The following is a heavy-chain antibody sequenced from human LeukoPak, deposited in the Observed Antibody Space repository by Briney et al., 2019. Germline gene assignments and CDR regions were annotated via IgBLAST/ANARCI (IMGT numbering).Heavy chain of an antibody. CDR2: IRGGGET. J-gene: IGHJ5*02. V-gene: IGHV3-66*02. Sequence: PGGSLRLSCAVSGFSVSNYYMNWVRQPPGKGLEWVSLIRGGGETFYADSVKGRFTISRDDSKNTVYLQMNSLRVEDTAVYFCARDRAATQEWAVFDPWGQGTLVTVSS. CDR1: GFSVSNYY. CDR3: ARDRAATQEWAVFDP. D-gene: IGHD2-8*01.